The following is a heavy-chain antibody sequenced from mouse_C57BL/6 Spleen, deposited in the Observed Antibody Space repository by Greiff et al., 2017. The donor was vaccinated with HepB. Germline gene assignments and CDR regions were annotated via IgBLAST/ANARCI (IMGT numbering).Heavy chain of an antibody. J-gene: IGHJ3*01. D-gene: IGHD1-1*01. CDR2: IYPRSGNT. CDR3: ARWDYYGSSYGFFAY. V-gene: IGHV1-81*01. CDR1: GYTFTSYG. Sequence: VQLQQSGAELARPGASVKLSCKASGYTFTSYGISWVKQRTGQGLEWIGEIYPRSGNTYYNEKFKGKATLTADKSSSTAYMELRSLTSEDSAVYFCARWDYYGSSYGFFAYWGQGTLVTVSA.